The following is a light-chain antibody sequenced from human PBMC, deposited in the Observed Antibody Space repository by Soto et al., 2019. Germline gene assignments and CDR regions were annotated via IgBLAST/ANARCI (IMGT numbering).Light chain of an antibody. Sequence: EIVLTQSPATLSLSPGERATHSCRASQSVSSYLAWYQQKPGQAPRLLIYEASNRATGIPARFSGSGSGTDFTLTISSLEPEDFAVYYCQQRSNWPPITFGQGIRLEIE. V-gene: IGKV3-11*01. CDR3: QQRSNWPPIT. CDR2: EAS. J-gene: IGKJ5*01. CDR1: QSVSSY.